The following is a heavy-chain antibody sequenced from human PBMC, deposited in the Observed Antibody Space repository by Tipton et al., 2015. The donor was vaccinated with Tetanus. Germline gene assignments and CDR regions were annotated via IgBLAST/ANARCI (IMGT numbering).Heavy chain of an antibody. J-gene: IGHJ6*02. CDR2: ISNSGST. CDR1: GGSISSDGGY. D-gene: IGHD3-10*02. Sequence: TLSLTCTVSGGSISSDGGYWSWIRPHPGEGLVWIGYISNSGSTYYNPSLKSQVTISVDTAQMQISLKVNSVTAADTAVYYCARDRGVPGGYYFYHGMDVWGQGTTVTVSS. V-gene: IGHV4-31*01. CDR3: ARDRGVPGGYYFYHGMDV.